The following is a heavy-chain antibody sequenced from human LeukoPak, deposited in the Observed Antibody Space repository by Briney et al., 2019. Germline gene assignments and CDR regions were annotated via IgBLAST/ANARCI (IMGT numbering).Heavy chain of an antibody. J-gene: IGHJ4*02. D-gene: IGHD2-2*01. Sequence: GGPVRLPCAASVLPVHRNYNSWVRQAPGKGLEWVGRIKSKTDGGTTDYAAPVKGRFTISRDDSKTTLYLQMNSLKTEDTAVYYCTTVGYCSSTSCYGLSSDYWGQGALVTVSS. CDR2: IKSKTDGGTT. CDR3: TTVGYCSSTSCYGLSSDY. CDR1: VLPVHRNY. V-gene: IGHV3-15*01.